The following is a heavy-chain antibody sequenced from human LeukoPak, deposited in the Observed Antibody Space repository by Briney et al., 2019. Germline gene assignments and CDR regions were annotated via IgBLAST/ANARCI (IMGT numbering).Heavy chain of an antibody. CDR2: TSSNGGST. J-gene: IGHJ4*02. CDR3: ARDSSGSEPNYFDY. Sequence: GGSLRRSCAASGFTFSSYAMHWVRQAPGKGLEYVSATSSNGGSTYYANSVKGRFTISRDNSKNTLYLQMGSLRAEDMAVYYCARDSSGSEPNYFDYWGQGTLVTVSS. V-gene: IGHV3-64*01. CDR1: GFTFSSYA. D-gene: IGHD1-1*01.